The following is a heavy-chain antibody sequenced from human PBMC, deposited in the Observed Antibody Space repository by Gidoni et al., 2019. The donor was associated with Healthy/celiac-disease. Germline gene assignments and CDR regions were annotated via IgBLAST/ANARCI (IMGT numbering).Heavy chain of an antibody. CDR2: IIPILGIA. D-gene: IGHD1-20*01. J-gene: IGHJ5*02. CDR1: GGTFSSYA. Sequence: QVQLVQSGAEGKKPGSSVKVSCKASGGTFSSYAISWVRQAPGQGLEWMGRIIPILGIANYAQKFQGRVTITADKSTSTAYMELSSLRSEDTAVYYCAREDNWNPSWFDPWGQGTLVTVSS. V-gene: IGHV1-69*04. CDR3: AREDNWNPSWFDP.